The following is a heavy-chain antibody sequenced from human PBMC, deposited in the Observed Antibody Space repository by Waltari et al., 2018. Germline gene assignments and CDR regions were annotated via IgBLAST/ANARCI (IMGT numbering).Heavy chain of an antibody. D-gene: IGHD2-21*01. Sequence: EVQLVESGGGLVQPGGSLRLSCATSGFTFSSHWMDWVRQAPGKGLEGVDKINQDGREKNYLYSVKGRFTISRDNAENSIFLQMNSLRAEDTAVYYCARDRDWAKDYWGQGILVIVSS. CDR1: GFTFSSHW. J-gene: IGHJ4*02. CDR3: ARDRDWAKDY. CDR2: INQDGREK. V-gene: IGHV3-7*01.